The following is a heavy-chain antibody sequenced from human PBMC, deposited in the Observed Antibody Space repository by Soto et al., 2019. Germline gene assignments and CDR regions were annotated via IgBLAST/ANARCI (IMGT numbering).Heavy chain of an antibody. Sequence: SESLSLTCSVSGGSISSGYYYLSWMRQPPGKVLEWSGNSYYSGNTYYNPSLKSRLIISIDTSKNQFSLKMGSVTAPATAGASCASSSLYVMDGGGQGTTVTVAS. CDR2: SYYSGNT. CDR3: ASSSLYVMDG. CDR1: GGSISSGYYY. J-gene: IGHJ6*02. V-gene: IGHV4-30-4*01.